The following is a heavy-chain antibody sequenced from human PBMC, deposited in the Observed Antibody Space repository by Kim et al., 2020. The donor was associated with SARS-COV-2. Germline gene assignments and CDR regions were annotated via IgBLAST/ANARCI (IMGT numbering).Heavy chain of an antibody. J-gene: IGHJ4*02. V-gene: IGHV3-15*01. D-gene: IGHD3-10*01. CDR3: TTVGLLLWFGEYVGHDY. Sequence: VKGRFTISREDSKNTLYLQMNSLKTEDTAVYYCTTVGLLLWFGEYVGHDYWGQGTLVTVSS.